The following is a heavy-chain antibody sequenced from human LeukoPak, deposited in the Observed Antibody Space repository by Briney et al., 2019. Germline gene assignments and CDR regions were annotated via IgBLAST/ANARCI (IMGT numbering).Heavy chain of an antibody. Sequence: SETLSLTCTVSAGSISSSDYYWGWIRQSPGKGLEWIGRISYSGNTYYNPSLKSRVTISVDTSKNHSSLRLSSVTAADTAVYYYMDVWGEGTTVAVSS. CDR2: ISYSGNT. V-gene: IGHV4-39*02. CDR3: MDV. CDR1: AGSISSSDYY. J-gene: IGHJ6*03.